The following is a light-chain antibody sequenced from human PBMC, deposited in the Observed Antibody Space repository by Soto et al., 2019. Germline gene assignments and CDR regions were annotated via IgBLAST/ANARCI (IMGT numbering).Light chain of an antibody. CDR1: QSVTSS. J-gene: IGKJ4*01. CDR3: QQRSTWPT. V-gene: IGKV3-11*01. Sequence: DIVLTQSPATLSLSPGERATLSCRASQSVTSSLAWFQQKPGQPPRLLIYDVSVRATGIPARFSGSGSGTDFTLTISSLDPEDFAVYYCQQRSTWPTFGGGTKVEIK. CDR2: DVS.